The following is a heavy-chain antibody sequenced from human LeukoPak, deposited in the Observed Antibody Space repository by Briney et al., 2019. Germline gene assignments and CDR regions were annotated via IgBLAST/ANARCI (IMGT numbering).Heavy chain of an antibody. CDR3: ARDRMGGSFDY. CDR2: ITGGSNTI. Sequence: GSLRLSCAASGFTFDTYGMNWVRQAPGKGLEWVSLITGGSNTIYYADSVKGRFTISRDNAKNSLYLQMNSLRVEDTAVYYCARDRMGGSFDYWGQGTLVTVSS. J-gene: IGHJ4*02. V-gene: IGHV3-48*01. CDR1: GFTFDTYG. D-gene: IGHD2-15*01.